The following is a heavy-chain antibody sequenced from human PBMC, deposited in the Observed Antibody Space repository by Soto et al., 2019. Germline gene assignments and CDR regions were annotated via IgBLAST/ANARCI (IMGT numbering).Heavy chain of an antibody. Sequence: GGSLRLSCAASGFTVSSNYMSWVRQATGKGLEWVSVIYSGGSTYYADSVKGRFTISRHNSKNTLYLQMNSLRAEDTAVYYCASPSRPYDFWSGYSPNYYYYMDVWGKGTTVTVSS. CDR1: GFTVSSNY. CDR3: ASPSRPYDFWSGYSPNYYYYMDV. D-gene: IGHD3-3*01. J-gene: IGHJ6*03. CDR2: IYSGGST. V-gene: IGHV3-53*04.